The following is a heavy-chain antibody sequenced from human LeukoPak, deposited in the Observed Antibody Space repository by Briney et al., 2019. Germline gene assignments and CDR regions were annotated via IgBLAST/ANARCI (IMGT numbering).Heavy chain of an antibody. V-gene: IGHV4-59*01. Sequence: PSETLSLTCTVSGGSISSYYWSWVRQPPGRGLGWIRYIYYSGSTNYNPSLKSRVTISVDTSKNQFSLKLSSVTAADTAVYYCARAKVAARPGWFDPWGQGTLVTVSS. CDR1: GGSISSYY. CDR2: IYYSGST. D-gene: IGHD6-6*01. J-gene: IGHJ5*02. CDR3: ARAKVAARPGWFDP.